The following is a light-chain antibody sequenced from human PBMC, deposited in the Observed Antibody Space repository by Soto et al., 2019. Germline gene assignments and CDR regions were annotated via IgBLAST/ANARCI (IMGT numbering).Light chain of an antibody. Sequence: DIQMTQSPSSLSASVGDRVTITCQASQDITNYLNWYQQKAGRAPKLLIFDASNLDTGVPSRFRGSGSGTDFTFAISSLQAEDIATYYCQQHDSLPLTFGGGTKVEIK. CDR3: QQHDSLPLT. V-gene: IGKV1-33*01. CDR1: QDITNY. CDR2: DAS. J-gene: IGKJ4*01.